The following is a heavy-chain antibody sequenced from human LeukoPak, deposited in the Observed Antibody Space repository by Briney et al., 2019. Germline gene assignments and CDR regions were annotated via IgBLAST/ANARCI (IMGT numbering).Heavy chain of an antibody. CDR2: ISGSGGST. V-gene: IGHV3-23*01. Sequence: GRTLRLSCAASGFTFSTYGMSWVRQAPGKGLEWVSAISGSGGSTYYADSVKGRFTISRDNSKNTLYLQMNSLRAEDTAVYYCAKPILTGGYYNVDDYWGQGTLVTVSS. CDR1: GFTFSTYG. J-gene: IGHJ4*02. CDR3: AKPILTGGYYNVDDY. D-gene: IGHD3-22*01.